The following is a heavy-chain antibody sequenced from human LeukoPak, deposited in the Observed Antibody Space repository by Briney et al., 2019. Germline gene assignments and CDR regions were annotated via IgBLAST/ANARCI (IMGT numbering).Heavy chain of an antibody. J-gene: IGHJ3*02. CDR1: GFTFDDYA. D-gene: IGHD2-21*01. V-gene: IGHV3-20*04. Sequence: GRSLRLSCAASGFTFDDYAMSWVRQAPGKGLEWVSGINWNGGSTGYVDSVKGRFAISRDNAKNSLYLQMNSLRGEDTALYYCARDAHFGGVFDIWGQGTMVTVSS. CDR2: INWNGGST. CDR3: ARDAHFGGVFDI.